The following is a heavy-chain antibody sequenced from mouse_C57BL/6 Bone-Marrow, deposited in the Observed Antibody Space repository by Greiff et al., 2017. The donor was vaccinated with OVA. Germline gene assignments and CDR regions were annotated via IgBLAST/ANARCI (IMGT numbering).Heavy chain of an antibody. J-gene: IGHJ2*01. CDR1: GYTFTDHT. CDR2: IYPRDGST. CDR3: ARDSSGYPYYFDY. Sequence: VKLVESDAELVKPGASVKISCKVSGYTFTDHTIHWMKQRPEQGLEWIGYIYPRDGSTKYNEKFKGKATLTADKSSSTAYMQLNSLTSEDSAVYFCARDSSGYPYYFDYWGQGTTLTVSS. D-gene: IGHD3-2*02. V-gene: IGHV1-78*01.